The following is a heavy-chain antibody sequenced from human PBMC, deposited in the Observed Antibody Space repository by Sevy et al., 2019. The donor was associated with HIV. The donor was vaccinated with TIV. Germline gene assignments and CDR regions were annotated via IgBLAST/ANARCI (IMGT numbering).Heavy chain of an antibody. D-gene: IGHD2-2*01. Sequence: SETLSLTCTVSGGSISSSSYYWGWIRQPPGKGLEWIGSIYYSGSTYYNPSLKSRVTISVDTSKNQFSLKLSSVTAAETAVYYCARRSCSSTSCYPIYWYFDLWGRGTLVTVSS. CDR1: GGSISSSSYY. V-gene: IGHV4-39*01. CDR3: ARRSCSSTSCYPIYWYFDL. J-gene: IGHJ2*01. CDR2: IYYSGST.